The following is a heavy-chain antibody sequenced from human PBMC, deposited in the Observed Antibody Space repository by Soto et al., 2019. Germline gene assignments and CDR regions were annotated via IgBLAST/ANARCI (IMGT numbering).Heavy chain of an antibody. CDR1: GGTFSSYA. V-gene: IGHV1-69*13. CDR2: IIPIFGTA. CDR3: ARPIDYGETWPFDY. J-gene: IGHJ4*02. D-gene: IGHD4-17*01. Sequence: ASVKVSCKASGGTFSSYAISWVRQAPGQGLEWMGGIIPIFGTANYAQKFQGRVTITADESTSTAYMELSSLRSEDTAVYYCARPIDYGETWPFDYWGQGTLVTVSS.